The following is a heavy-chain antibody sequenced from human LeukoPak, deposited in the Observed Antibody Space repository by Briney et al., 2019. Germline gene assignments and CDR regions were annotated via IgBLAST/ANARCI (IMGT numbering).Heavy chain of an antibody. V-gene: IGHV1-2*02. Sequence: SVKVSCQASGYTFTVYYMHWVRQAPGQGLEWMGWINPNSGGTNYAQKFQGRVTMTRDTSISTAYMELSRLRSDDTAVYYCAREPLALRSIAARPGYWFDPWGQGTLVTVSS. J-gene: IGHJ5*02. D-gene: IGHD6-6*01. CDR3: AREPLALRSIAARPGYWFDP. CDR1: GYTFTVYY. CDR2: INPNSGGT.